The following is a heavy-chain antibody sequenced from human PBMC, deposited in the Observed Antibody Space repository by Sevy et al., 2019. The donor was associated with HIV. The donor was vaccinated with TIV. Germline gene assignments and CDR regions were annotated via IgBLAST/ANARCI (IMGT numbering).Heavy chain of an antibody. Sequence: GSLRLSCAASGFTGGNYFLGWVRQAPGKGLEWVSPIYSGGSTYYADPVEGRFTISRDNSKNTLYLQMNSLRAEDTAVYYCARAMIPSDAFDIWGQGTMVTVSS. J-gene: IGHJ3*02. CDR3: ARAMIPSDAFDI. CDR1: GFTGGNYF. V-gene: IGHV3-53*01. CDR2: IYSGGST. D-gene: IGHD3-16*01.